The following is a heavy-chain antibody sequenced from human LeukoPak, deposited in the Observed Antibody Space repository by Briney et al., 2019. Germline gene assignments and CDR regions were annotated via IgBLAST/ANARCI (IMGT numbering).Heavy chain of an antibody. V-gene: IGHV1-2*02. CDR3: ARGSDIVVVTAYNWFDP. CDR1: GYTFTGYY. J-gene: IGHJ5*02. Sequence: ASVKVSCKASGYTFTGYYMHWVRQAPGQGLEWMGWINPNSGGTNYAQKFQGRVTMTRDTSISTAYMELSRLRSDDTAVYYCARGSDIVVVTAYNWFDPWGQGTRVIVSS. D-gene: IGHD2-21*02. CDR2: INPNSGGT.